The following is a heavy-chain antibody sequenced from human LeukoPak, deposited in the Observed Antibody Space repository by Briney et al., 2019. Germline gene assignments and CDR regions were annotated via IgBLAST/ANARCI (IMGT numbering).Heavy chain of an antibody. J-gene: IGHJ4*02. Sequence: KPSETLSLTCTVSGGSISNYYWNWIRQPPGKGLEWIGYISYSGYSNYNPSLKSRVTISVDTSKNQFSLKLSSVTAADTAVYYCARDNGDQVYLWYFDYWGQGTLVTVSS. CDR2: ISYSGYS. CDR1: GGSISNYY. D-gene: IGHD4-17*01. V-gene: IGHV4-59*01. CDR3: ARDNGDQVYLWYFDY.